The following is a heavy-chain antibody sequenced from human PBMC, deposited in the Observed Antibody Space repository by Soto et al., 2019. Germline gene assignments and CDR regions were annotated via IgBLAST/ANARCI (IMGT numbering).Heavy chain of an antibody. CDR2: IYYIGST. Sequence: SETLSLTCTVSGGSISSYYWSWIRQPPGKGLEWIGYIYYIGSTNYNPSLKSRVTISVDTSKNQFSLKLSSVTAADTAVYYCARGLRRQLLNWFDPWGQGTLVTV. J-gene: IGHJ5*02. D-gene: IGHD2-2*01. V-gene: IGHV4-59*01. CDR3: ARGLRRQLLNWFDP. CDR1: GGSISSYY.